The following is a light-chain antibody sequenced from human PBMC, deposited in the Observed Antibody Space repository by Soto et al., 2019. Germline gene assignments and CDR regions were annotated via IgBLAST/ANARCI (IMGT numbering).Light chain of an antibody. CDR1: QTISNY. J-gene: IGKJ1*01. CDR2: GAS. CDR3: QQTYSAAWT. V-gene: IGKV1-39*01. Sequence: DIQMTQSPSSLSASAGERVTITCRARQTISNYLNWYQQKPGKAPNLLIYGASSLQSGVPARFSGSGSGTDFTLNISSLQPEDFATYYCQQTYSAAWTFGQGTKVDIK.